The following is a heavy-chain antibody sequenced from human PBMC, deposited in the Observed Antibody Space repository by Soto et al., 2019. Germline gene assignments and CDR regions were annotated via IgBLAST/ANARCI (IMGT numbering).Heavy chain of an antibody. CDR2: IIPIFGTA. CDR3: ARDSTIFGVVITPPYYYYGMDV. CDR1: GGTFSSYA. Sequence: GASVKVSCKASGGTFSSYAISWVRQAPGQGLEWMGGIIPIFGTANYAQKFQGRVTITADESTSTAYMELSSLRSEDTAVYYCARDSTIFGVVITPPYYYYGMDVWGQGTTVTVSS. D-gene: IGHD3-3*01. J-gene: IGHJ6*02. V-gene: IGHV1-69*13.